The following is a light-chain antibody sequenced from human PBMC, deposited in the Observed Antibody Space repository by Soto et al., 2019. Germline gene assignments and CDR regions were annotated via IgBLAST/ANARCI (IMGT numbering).Light chain of an antibody. CDR3: QQRSNWPP. J-gene: IGKJ2*01. Sequence: EIVLTQSPATLSLSPGERATLSCRASQSVSSYLAWYQQKPGQAPRLLIYDASNRATGIPARFSGSGSWTDFTLTISSLEPEDFAVYYCQQRSNWPPFGQGTKLEIK. V-gene: IGKV3-11*01. CDR2: DAS. CDR1: QSVSSY.